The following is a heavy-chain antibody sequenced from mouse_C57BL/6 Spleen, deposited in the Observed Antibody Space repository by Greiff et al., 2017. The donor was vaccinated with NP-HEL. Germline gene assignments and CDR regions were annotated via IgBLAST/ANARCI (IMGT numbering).Heavy chain of an antibody. Sequence: VQLQESGPELVKPGASVKISCKASGYAFSSSWMNWVKQRPGKGLEWIGRIYPGDGDTNYNGKFKGKATLTADKSSSTAYMQLSSLTSEDSAVYFCARRRFSFAYWGQGTLVTVSA. V-gene: IGHV1-82*01. CDR1: GYAFSSSW. CDR3: ARRRFSFAY. CDR2: IYPGDGDT. J-gene: IGHJ3*01.